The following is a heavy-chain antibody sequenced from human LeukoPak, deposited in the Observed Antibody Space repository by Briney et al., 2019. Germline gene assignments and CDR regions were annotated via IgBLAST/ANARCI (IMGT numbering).Heavy chain of an antibody. CDR3: AKDMGVVKFGVVPTGSDYYYGMDV. Sequence: GGSLRLSCAASGFTFSSYGMHWVRQAPGKGLEWVAVISYDGSNKYYADSVKGRFTISRDNSKNTLYLQMNSLRAEDTAVYYCAKDMGVVKFGVVPTGSDYYYGMDVWGQGTTVTVSS. CDR1: GFTFSSYG. V-gene: IGHV3-30*18. D-gene: IGHD3-3*01. CDR2: ISYDGSNK. J-gene: IGHJ6*02.